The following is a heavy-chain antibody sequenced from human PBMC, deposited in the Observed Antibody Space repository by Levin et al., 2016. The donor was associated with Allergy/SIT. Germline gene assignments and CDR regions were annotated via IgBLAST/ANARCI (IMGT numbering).Heavy chain of an antibody. CDR2: INHSGST. Sequence: WIRQPPGKGLEWIGEINHSGSTNYNPSLKSRVTISVDTSKNQFSLKLSSVTAADTAVYYCARGVSRAWHSWYFDLWGRRHPGHRLL. CDR3: ARGVSRAWHSWYFDL. J-gene: IGHJ2*01. V-gene: IGHV4-34*01. D-gene: IGHD3-16*01.